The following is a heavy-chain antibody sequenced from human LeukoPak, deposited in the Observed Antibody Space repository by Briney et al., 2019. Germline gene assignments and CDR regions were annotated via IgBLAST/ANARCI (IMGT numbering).Heavy chain of an antibody. J-gene: IGHJ4*02. D-gene: IGHD3-10*01. V-gene: IGHV3-30*03. CDR2: ISYDGSNK. CDR3: ARDYGSGSYFDY. CDR1: GLTFISYG. Sequence: GGSLRLSCAASGLTFISYGMHWVRQASGKGLEWVAVISYDGSNKYYADSVKGRFTISRDNSKNTLYLQMNSLRAEDTAVYYCARDYGSGSYFDYWGQGTLVTVSS.